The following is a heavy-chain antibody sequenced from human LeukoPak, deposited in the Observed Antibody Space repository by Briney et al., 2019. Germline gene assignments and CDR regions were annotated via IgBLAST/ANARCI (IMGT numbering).Heavy chain of an antibody. Sequence: GSLRLSCAASGFTFSGYEMNWVRQAPGKGLEWISYISSSGSTIYYADSVKGRFTISRDNAKNSLYLQMNSLRAEDTAVYYCAREYFYSSGSYSPYYYYYTDVWGKGTTVTISS. CDR3: AREYFYSSGSYSPYYYYYTDV. CDR2: ISSSGSTI. J-gene: IGHJ6*03. V-gene: IGHV3-48*03. D-gene: IGHD3-10*01. CDR1: GFTFSGYE.